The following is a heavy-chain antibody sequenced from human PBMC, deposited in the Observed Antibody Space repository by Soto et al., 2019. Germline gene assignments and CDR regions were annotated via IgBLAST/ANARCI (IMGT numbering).Heavy chain of an antibody. D-gene: IGHD6-19*01. J-gene: IGHJ4*02. CDR1: GFTFSSYA. CDR2: ISGSGGST. CDR3: AKSLIFRGWYDY. Sequence: GSLRFSCAASGFTFSSYAMSWVRQAPGKGLEWVSAISGSGGSTYYADSVKGRFTISRDNSKNTLYLQMNSLRAEDTAVYYCAKSLIFRGWYDYWGQGTLVTVSS. V-gene: IGHV3-23*01.